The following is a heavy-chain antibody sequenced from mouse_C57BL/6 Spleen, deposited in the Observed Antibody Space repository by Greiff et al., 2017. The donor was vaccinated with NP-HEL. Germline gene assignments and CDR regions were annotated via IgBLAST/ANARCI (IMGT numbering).Heavy chain of an antibody. CDR1: GYTFTSYW. Sequence: QVQLQQSGAELVMPGASVKLSCKASGYTFTSYWMHWVKQRPGQGLEWIGEIDPSDSYTNYNQKFKGKSTLTVDKSSSTAYMQLSSLTSEDSAVYYCARQGGSSEGAMDYWGQGTSVTVSS. J-gene: IGHJ4*01. V-gene: IGHV1-69*01. CDR3: ARQGGSSEGAMDY. CDR2: IDPSDSYT. D-gene: IGHD1-1*01.